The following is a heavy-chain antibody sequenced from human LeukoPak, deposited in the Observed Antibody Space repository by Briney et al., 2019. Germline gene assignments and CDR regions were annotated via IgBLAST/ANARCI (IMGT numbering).Heavy chain of an antibody. CDR3: ARDLYSSFLDY. Sequence: GGSLRLSCAASGFTFSTYSMNWVRQAPGKGLEWVSAISSSGSYIYYADSVKGRFTMSRDNAKNSLYLQMNSLRAEDTAVYYCARDLYSSFLDYWGQGTLVTVSS. V-gene: IGHV3-21*01. CDR1: GFTFSTYS. CDR2: ISSSGSYI. J-gene: IGHJ4*02. D-gene: IGHD2-21*01.